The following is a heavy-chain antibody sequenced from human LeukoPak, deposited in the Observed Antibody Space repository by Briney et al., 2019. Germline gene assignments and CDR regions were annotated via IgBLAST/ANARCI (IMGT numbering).Heavy chain of an antibody. Sequence: PGGSLRLSCAASGFTFSNYAMSWVRQAPGKGLEWVSAISGGGASTYYADSVKGRFTISRDNSKNTLYLQMNSPRAEDTAVYYCAKRDGYNSNYFDYWGREPWSPSPQ. D-gene: IGHD5-24*01. J-gene: IGHJ4*02. CDR1: GFTFSNYA. V-gene: IGHV3-23*01. CDR3: AKRDGYNSNYFDY. CDR2: ISGGGAST.